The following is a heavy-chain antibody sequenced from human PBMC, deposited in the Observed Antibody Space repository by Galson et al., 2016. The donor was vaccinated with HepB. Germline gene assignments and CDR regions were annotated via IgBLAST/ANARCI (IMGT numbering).Heavy chain of an antibody. CDR2: IKQDGSEK. D-gene: IGHD3-22*01. Sequence: SLRLSCAASGFTFSDYWMSWVRQTPGKGLEWVVNIKQDGSEKSYVDSVKGRFTISRDNARNSLYLQMNSLRAEDTAVYYCARYRYVGDTWGYYNIDYWGQGTLVTVSS. CDR3: ARYRYVGDTWGYYNIDY. J-gene: IGHJ4*02. V-gene: IGHV3-7*01. CDR1: GFTFSDYW.